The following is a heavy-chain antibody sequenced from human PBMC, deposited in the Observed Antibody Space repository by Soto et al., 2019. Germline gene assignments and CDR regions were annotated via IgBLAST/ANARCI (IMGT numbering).Heavy chain of an antibody. Sequence: PGGSLRLSCAASGFTFSSYGMHWVRQAPGKGLGWVAVISYDGSNKYYAGSVKGRFTISRDNSKNTLYLQMNSLRAEDTAVYYCAKDSIFGVVRRRVFDYWGQGTLVTVSS. J-gene: IGHJ4*02. D-gene: IGHD3-3*01. CDR3: AKDSIFGVVRRRVFDY. CDR2: ISYDGSNK. CDR1: GFTFSSYG. V-gene: IGHV3-30*18.